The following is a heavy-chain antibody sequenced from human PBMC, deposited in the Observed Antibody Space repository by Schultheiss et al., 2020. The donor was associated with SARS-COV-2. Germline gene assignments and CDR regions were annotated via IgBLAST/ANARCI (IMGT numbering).Heavy chain of an antibody. CDR1: GGTFSSYA. J-gene: IGHJ2*01. V-gene: IGHV1-69*13. Sequence: SVKVSCKESGGTFSSYAISWVRQATGQGVEWMGGIIPIFGTANYAQKFQGRVTITADESTSTAYMELSSLRSEDTAVYYCARDRYDFWSGYVSYWYFDLCARLTLVKVSS. D-gene: IGHD3-3*01. CDR3: ARDRYDFWSGYVSYWYFDL. CDR2: IIPIFGTA.